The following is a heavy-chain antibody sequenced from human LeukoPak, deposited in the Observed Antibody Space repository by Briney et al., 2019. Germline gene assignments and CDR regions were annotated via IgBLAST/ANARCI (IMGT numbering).Heavy chain of an antibody. CDR1: GFTFSSYS. CDR3: ARGSAYDYVWGSYRYTIDY. V-gene: IGHV3-21*01. CDR2: ISSSSSYI. Sequence: GGPLRLSCAASGFTFSSYSMNWVRQAPGKGLEWVSSISSSSSYIYYADSVKGRFTISRDNAKNSLYLQMNSLRAEDTAVYYCARGSAYDYVWGSYRYTIDYWGQGTLVTVSS. J-gene: IGHJ4*02. D-gene: IGHD3-16*02.